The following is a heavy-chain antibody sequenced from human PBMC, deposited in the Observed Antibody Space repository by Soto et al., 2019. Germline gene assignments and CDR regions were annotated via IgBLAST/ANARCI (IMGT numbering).Heavy chain of an antibody. D-gene: IGHD6-6*01. J-gene: IGHJ4*02. CDR1: GFTFSSYA. CDR3: AKAKGEYSSPARDRYVDY. V-gene: IGHV3-23*01. Sequence: GGSLRLSCAASGFTFSSYAMSWVRQAPGKGLEWVSAISGSGGSTYYADSVKGRFTISRDNSKNTLYLQMNSLRAEDTAVYYCAKAKGEYSSPARDRYVDYWGQGTLVTVSS. CDR2: ISGSGGST.